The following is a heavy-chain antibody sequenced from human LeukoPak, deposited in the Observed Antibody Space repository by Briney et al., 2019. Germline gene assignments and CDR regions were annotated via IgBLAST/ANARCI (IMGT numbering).Heavy chain of an antibody. Sequence: SETLSLTCGVSGGSISGTNWWSWIRQPPGKGLEWIGEINHSGSTNYNPSLKSRVTISVDTSKNQFSLKLSSVTAADTAVYYCARSYDILTGSEFGNYWGQGTLVTVSS. J-gene: IGHJ4*02. CDR2: INHSGST. CDR1: GGSISGTNW. CDR3: ARSYDILTGSEFGNY. D-gene: IGHD3-9*01. V-gene: IGHV4-4*02.